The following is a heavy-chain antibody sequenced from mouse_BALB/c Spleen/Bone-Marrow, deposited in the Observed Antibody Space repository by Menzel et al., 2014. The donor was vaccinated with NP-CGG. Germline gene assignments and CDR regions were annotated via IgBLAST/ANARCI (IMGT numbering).Heavy chain of an antibody. J-gene: IGHJ4*01. Sequence: DVKLVESGGGLVQPGGSRKLSCAASGFTFSSFGMHWVRQAPEKGLEWVAYISGGSSTIYYADTVKGRFTIFRDNPKNTLFLQMTSLRSEDTAMYYCARGVYGYVKYAMDYWGQGTSVTVSS. CDR3: ARGVYGYVKYAMDY. V-gene: IGHV5-17*02. D-gene: IGHD1-2*01. CDR1: GFTFSSFG. CDR2: ISGGSSTI.